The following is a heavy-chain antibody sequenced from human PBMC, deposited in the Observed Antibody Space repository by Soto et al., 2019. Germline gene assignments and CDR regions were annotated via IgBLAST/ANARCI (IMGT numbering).Heavy chain of an antibody. J-gene: IGHJ6*03. D-gene: IGHD3-16*01. CDR2: INPSGGST. CDR3: ASGGLGHYYYMDV. CDR1: VYTFTSYC. Sequence: ASVKVSCKASVYTFTSYCMHWVRQAPGQGLEWMGIINPSGGSTSYAQKFQGRLTMTRDTPTSTVYMELSSLRSEDTAVYYCASGGLGHYYYMDVWGKGTTVTVSS. V-gene: IGHV1-46*03.